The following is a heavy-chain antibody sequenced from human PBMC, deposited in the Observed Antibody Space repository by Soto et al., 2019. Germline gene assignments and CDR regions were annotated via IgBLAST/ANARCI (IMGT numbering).Heavy chain of an antibody. CDR3: ARDLHLGDILTGYPQIDFDY. Sequence: ASVKVSCKASGYTFTSYGISWVRQAPEQGFEWMGWISAYNGNTNYAQKLQGRVTMTTDTSTSTAYMELRSLRSDDTAVYYCARDLHLGDILTGYPQIDFDYWGQGTMVTVSS. CDR1: GYTFTSYG. D-gene: IGHD3-9*01. CDR2: ISAYNGNT. J-gene: IGHJ4*02. V-gene: IGHV1-18*01.